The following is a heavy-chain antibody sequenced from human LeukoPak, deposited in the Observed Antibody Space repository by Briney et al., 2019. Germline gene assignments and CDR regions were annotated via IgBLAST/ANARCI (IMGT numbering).Heavy chain of an antibody. V-gene: IGHV4-59*01. J-gene: IGHJ4*02. Sequence: PSETLSLTCTVSGGSISSYYWSWIRQPPGKGLEWIGYIYYSGSTNYNPSLKSRVTISVDTSKNQFSLKLSSVTAADTAVYYCARADCSSTSCPFDYWDQGTLVTVSS. D-gene: IGHD2-2*01. CDR2: IYYSGST. CDR1: GGSISSYY. CDR3: ARADCSSTSCPFDY.